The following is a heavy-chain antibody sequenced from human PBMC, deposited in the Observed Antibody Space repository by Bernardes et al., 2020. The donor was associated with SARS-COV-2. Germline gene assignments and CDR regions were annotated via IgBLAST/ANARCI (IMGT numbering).Heavy chain of an antibody. CDR2: IIPILGIA. CDR1: GGTFSSYT. D-gene: IGHD5-18*01. CDR3: ARARDTAMALGYHYYGMDV. Sequence: SVKVSCKASGGTFSSYTISWVRQAPGQGLEWMGRIIPILGIANYAQKFQGRVTITADKSTSTAYMELSSLRSEDTAVYYCARARDTAMALGYHYYGMDVWGQGTTVTVSS. V-gene: IGHV1-69*02. J-gene: IGHJ6*02.